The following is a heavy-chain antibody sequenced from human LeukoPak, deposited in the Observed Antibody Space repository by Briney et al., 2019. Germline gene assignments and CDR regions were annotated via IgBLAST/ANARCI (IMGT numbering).Heavy chain of an antibody. J-gene: IGHJ4*03. V-gene: IGHV4-38-2*02. CDR2: IYHSGST. CDR1: GYSISSGYY. Sequence: SETLSLTCTVSGYSISSGYYWGWIRQPPGKGLEWIGSIYHSGSTYYNPSLKSRVTISVDTSKNQFSLKLSSVTAADTAVYYCAGPIESVVHFDYWGQGTMVTVSS. CDR3: AGPIESVVHFDY. D-gene: IGHD4-23*01.